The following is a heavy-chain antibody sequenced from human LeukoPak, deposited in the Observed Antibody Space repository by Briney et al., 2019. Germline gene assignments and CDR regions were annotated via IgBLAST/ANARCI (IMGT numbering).Heavy chain of an antibody. CDR1: GFTFSSYA. CDR2: ISYDGSNK. D-gene: IGHD2-15*01. V-gene: IGHV3-30*04. Sequence: GGSLRLSCAASGFTFSSYAMHWVRQAPGKGLEWVAVISYDGSNKYYADSVKGRFTISRDNSKNTLYLQMNSLRAEDTAVYYCARDPFGYCSGGSCFIFDYWGQGTLVTVSS. J-gene: IGHJ4*02. CDR3: ARDPFGYCSGGSCFIFDY.